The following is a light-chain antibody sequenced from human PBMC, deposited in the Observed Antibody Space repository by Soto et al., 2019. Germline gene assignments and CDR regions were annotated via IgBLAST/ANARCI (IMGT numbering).Light chain of an antibody. V-gene: IGKV1D-12*01. CDR2: AAS. Sequence: DVQMTQSPSSVSAAVGERVTITCRASQVMSSWLAWYQQKPGKAPKXLIFAASTLQSGVPSRFSGSGSRTDLTLTITRLQPEDIGTYYCQQTDTLPSTFGQGTRLEIK. CDR3: QQTDTLPST. CDR1: QVMSSW. J-gene: IGKJ5*01.